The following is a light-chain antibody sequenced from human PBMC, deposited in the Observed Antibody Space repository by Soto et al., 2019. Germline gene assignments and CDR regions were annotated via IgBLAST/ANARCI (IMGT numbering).Light chain of an antibody. Sequence: QSVLTQSPSASGTPGQRVTISCSGTSSNIGTNYVYWYQQLPGTAPKVLIYSNDKRPSGVHDRFSGSKSGTSASLAISGLRSEDEADYYCAAWDDSLSGPLFGGGTKLTVL. V-gene: IGLV1-47*01. J-gene: IGLJ2*01. CDR3: AAWDDSLSGPL. CDR2: SND. CDR1: SSNIGTNY.